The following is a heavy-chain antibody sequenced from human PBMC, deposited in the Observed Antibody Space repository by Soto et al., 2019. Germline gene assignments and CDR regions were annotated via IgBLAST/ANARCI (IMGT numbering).Heavy chain of an antibody. CDR1: GGSPSSGSYY. D-gene: IGHD3-22*01. J-gene: IGHJ4*02. Sequence: QVQLQESGPGLVKPSETLSLTCSVSGGSPSSGSYYWSWIRQPPGKGLEWLGYIYYTGNTNYNPSLKSRATISIDSCKNQFSLKVNSVTTADTALYYCVRGGSGYPFDYWGQGTLVTVSS. CDR3: VRGGSGYPFDY. V-gene: IGHV4-61*01. CDR2: IYYTGNT.